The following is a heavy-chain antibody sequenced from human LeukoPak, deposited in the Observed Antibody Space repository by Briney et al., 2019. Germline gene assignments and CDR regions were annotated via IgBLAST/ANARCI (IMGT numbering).Heavy chain of an antibody. J-gene: IGHJ4*02. CDR1: GFTFSDYW. D-gene: IGHD4-23*01. Sequence: GGSLRLSCAVSGFTFSDYWMHWVRQASGKGLVWISRINTDGSVTDYADSVKGRFTISRDNAKNTLYLQMNSLITEDTALYYCTRSFGGCGDYWGQGTLVTVSS. CDR3: TRSFGGCGDY. CDR2: INTDGSVT. V-gene: IGHV3-74*01.